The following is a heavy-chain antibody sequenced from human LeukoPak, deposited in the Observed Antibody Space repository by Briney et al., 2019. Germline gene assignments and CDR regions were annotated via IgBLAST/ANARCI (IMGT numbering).Heavy chain of an antibody. CDR2: ISSSSSYK. J-gene: IGHJ4*02. D-gene: IGHD6-13*01. Sequence: GGSLRLSCRASGSTISGFFINWVRQAPGKGLEWGSSISSSSSYKYYADSVKGRFTISRDNAENSVYLQMNTLRDEDTAIYYCARDPEVYISQAGRPDYWGQGTLVTVSS. V-gene: IGHV3-21*01. CDR3: ARDPEVYISQAGRPDY. CDR1: GSTISGFF.